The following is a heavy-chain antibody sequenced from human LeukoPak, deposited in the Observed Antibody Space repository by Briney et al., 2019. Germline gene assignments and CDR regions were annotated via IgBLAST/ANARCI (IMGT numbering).Heavy chain of an antibody. CDR2: ICSGGST. V-gene: IGHV3-53*01. CDR3: AKGRYCTDGVCYGRSEY. D-gene: IGHD2-8*01. Sequence: HPGGSLRLSCAASGFTVSSNYMSWVRQAPGKGLEWVSVICSGGSTYYADSVQGRFTISRDNSRNTLYLQMNSLRAEDTAVYYCAKGRYCTDGVCYGRSEYWGQGTLVTVSS. J-gene: IGHJ4*02. CDR1: GFTVSSNY.